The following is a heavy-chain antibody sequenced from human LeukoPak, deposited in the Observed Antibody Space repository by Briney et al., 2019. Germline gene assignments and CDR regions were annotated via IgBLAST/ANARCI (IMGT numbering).Heavy chain of an antibody. J-gene: IGHJ6*02. Sequence: GGPLRLSCAASGFTFSSYAMSWVRQAPGKGLEWVSAISGSGGSTYYADSVKGRFTISRDNSKNTLYLQMNSLRAEDTAVYYCAMPAPYDSLTPYYYYGMDVWGQGTTVTVSS. V-gene: IGHV3-23*01. CDR1: GFTFSSYA. CDR2: ISGSGGST. D-gene: IGHD5-12*01. CDR3: AMPAPYDSLTPYYYYGMDV.